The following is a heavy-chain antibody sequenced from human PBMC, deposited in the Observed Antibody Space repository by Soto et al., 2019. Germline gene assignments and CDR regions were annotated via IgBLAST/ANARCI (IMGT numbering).Heavy chain of an antibody. J-gene: IGHJ5*02. CDR3: ARALWTTVTYNWFDP. CDR2: IIPIFGTA. Sequence: SVKVSCKASGGTFSSYAISWVRQAPVQGLEWMGGIIPIFGTANYAQKFQGRVTITADESTSTAYMELSSLRSEDTAVYYCARALWTTVTYNWFDPSGQGTLVTLSS. CDR1: GGTFSSYA. V-gene: IGHV1-69*13. D-gene: IGHD4-4*01.